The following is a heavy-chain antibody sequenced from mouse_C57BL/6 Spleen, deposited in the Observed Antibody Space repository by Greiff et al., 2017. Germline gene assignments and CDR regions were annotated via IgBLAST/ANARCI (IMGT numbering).Heavy chain of an antibody. CDR3: ARQGELGRGYVDY. CDR2: ISSGGSYT. Sequence: EVQVVESGGDLVKPGGSLKLSCAASGFTFSSYGMSWVRQTPDKRLEWVATISSGGSYTYYPDSVKGRFTISRDNAKNTLYLQMSSLKSEDTAMYYCARQGELGRGYVDYWGQGTTLTVSS. J-gene: IGHJ2*01. V-gene: IGHV5-6*01. D-gene: IGHD4-1*01. CDR1: GFTFSSYG.